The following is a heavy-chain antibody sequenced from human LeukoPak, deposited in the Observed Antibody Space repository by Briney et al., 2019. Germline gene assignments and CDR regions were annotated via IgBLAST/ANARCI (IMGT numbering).Heavy chain of an antibody. Sequence: GGSLRLSCAASGFSFSNSAMSWVRQTPGKGLEWVSTFTGSGTTTFYADSVKGRFTISRDNSKNTLYLQMNSLRAEDTAVYYCAKGQRGYYYDSSGMYYYYYGMDVWGQGTTVTVSS. CDR1: GFSFSNSA. CDR2: FTGSGTTT. J-gene: IGHJ6*02. D-gene: IGHD3-22*01. V-gene: IGHV3-23*01. CDR3: AKGQRGYYYDSSGMYYYYYGMDV.